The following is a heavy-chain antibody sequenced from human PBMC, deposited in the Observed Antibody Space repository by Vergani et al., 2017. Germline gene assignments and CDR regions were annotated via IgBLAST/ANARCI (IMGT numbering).Heavy chain of an antibody. J-gene: IGHJ4*02. D-gene: IGHD3-3*01. CDR2: ISGSGGRT. Sequence: EVQLVESGGGLVQPGGSLRLSCAASGFTFSSYAMSWVRQAPGKGLEWVSAISGSGGRTYYADSVKGRFTISRDNSKNTLYLQMNSLRAEDTAVYYCAKDRPVYDFWSGYWASTSYYFDYWGQGTLVTVSS. V-gene: IGHV3-23*04. CDR3: AKDRPVYDFWSGYWASTSYYFDY. CDR1: GFTFSSYA.